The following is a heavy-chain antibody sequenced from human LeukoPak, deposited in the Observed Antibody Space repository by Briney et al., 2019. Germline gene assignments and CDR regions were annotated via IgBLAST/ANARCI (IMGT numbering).Heavy chain of an antibody. CDR1: GFTFSSYW. V-gene: IGHV3-7*03. CDR2: IKQDGSEK. D-gene: IGHD3-10*01. J-gene: IGHJ4*02. Sequence: SGGSLRLSCAASGFTFSSYWMSWVRQAPGKGLEWVANIKQDGSEKYYVDSVKGRFTISRDNAKNSLYLQMNSLRAEDTAVYYCARERKDYGSGSYYTDYWGQGTLVTVSS. CDR3: ARERKDYGSGSYYTDY.